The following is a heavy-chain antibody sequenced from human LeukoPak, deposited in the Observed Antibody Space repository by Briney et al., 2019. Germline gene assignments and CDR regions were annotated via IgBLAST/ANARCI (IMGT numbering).Heavy chain of an antibody. D-gene: IGHD3-22*01. CDR3: VKDDVYYYDSSGSYPTV. CDR2: ISYNGGST. V-gene: IGHV3-64D*06. CDR1: GFTFSNYE. J-gene: IGHJ6*02. Sequence: GGSLRLSCAASGFTFSNYEMNWVRQAPRKGLEYVSAISYNGGSTYYADSVKGRFTISRDNSKNTLFLQMSSLRTEDTAVYYCVKDDVYYYDSSGSYPTVWGQGTTVTVSS.